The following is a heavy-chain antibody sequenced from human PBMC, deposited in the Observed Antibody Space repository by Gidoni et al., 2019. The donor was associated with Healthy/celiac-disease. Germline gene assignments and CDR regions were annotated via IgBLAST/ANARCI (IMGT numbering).Heavy chain of an antibody. J-gene: IGHJ4*02. CDR2: ISGSGGST. D-gene: IGHD3-10*01. CDR3: AKDPLPEFGELPGRFDY. CDR1: GFTFSSYA. V-gene: IGHV3-23*01. Sequence: EVPLLESGGGLVQPGGSLRLSCAASGFTFSSYAMSWVRQAPGKGLEWVSAISGSGGSTYYADSVKGRFTISRDNSKNTLYLQMNSLRAEDTAVYYCAKDPLPEFGELPGRFDYWGQGTLVTVSS.